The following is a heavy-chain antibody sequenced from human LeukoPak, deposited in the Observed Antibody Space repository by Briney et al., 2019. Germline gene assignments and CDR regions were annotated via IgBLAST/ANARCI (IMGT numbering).Heavy chain of an antibody. CDR3: ARFSSGWPYYYYYMDV. V-gene: IGHV3-7*01. J-gene: IGHJ6*03. CDR1: GGSFSGYY. Sequence: ETLSLTCAVYGGSFSGYYWSWIRQPPGKGLEWVANIKQDGSEKYYVDSVKGRFTISRDNAKNSLYLQMNSLRAEDTAVYYCARFSSGWPYYYYYMDVWGKGTTVTVSS. D-gene: IGHD6-19*01. CDR2: IKQDGSEK.